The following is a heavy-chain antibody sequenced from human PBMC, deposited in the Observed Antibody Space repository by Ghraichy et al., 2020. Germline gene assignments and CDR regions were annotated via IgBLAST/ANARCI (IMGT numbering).Heavy chain of an antibody. J-gene: IGHJ4*02. V-gene: IGHV4-30-2*01. CDR3: ARCSGGNCYF. CDR1: GGSISSGAYT. Sequence: SETLSLTCTVSGGSISSGAYTWSWIRQPPGKGLEWIGYIYESGSAYYNPSLKSRVTISVDRSKNQFSLNLSSVTAADTAVYYCARCSGGNCYFWGQGTLVTVSS. D-gene: IGHD2-15*01. CDR2: IYESGSA.